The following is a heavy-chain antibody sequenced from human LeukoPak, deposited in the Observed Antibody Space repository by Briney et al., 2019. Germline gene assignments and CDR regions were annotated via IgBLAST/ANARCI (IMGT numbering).Heavy chain of an antibody. CDR1: GGSIRSNSYY. CDR2: IYFSGKT. Sequence: PSETLSLTCTVSGGSIRSNSYYWGWIRQPPGKGLEWIGSIYFSGKTYYNPSLKSRVTISVDTSKNQFSLKLSSVTAADTAVYYCATGSSRYYYYMDVWGRGTTVTVSS. CDR3: ATGSSRYYYYMDV. V-gene: IGHV4-39*01. J-gene: IGHJ6*03. D-gene: IGHD3-10*01.